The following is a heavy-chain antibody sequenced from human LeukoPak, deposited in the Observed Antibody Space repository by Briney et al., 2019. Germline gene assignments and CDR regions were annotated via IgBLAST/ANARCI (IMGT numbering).Heavy chain of an antibody. D-gene: IGHD6-13*01. CDR2: IYTSGST. Sequence: SETLSLTCAVSGGSISSSNWWSWVRQPPGKGLEWIGRIYTSGSTNYNPSLKSRVTISVDTSKNQFSLKLSSVTAADTAVYYCARGIAAAGSAWGNWFDPWGQGTLVTVSS. CDR1: GGSISSSNW. J-gene: IGHJ5*02. V-gene: IGHV4-4*02. CDR3: ARGIAAAGSAWGNWFDP.